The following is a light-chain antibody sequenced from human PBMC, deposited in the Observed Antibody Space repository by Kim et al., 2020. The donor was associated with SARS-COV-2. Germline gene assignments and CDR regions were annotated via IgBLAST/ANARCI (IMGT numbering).Light chain of an antibody. CDR1: SGSIAGDH. Sequence: GKTVTISCTRSSGSIAGDHVQWYQQRPGSSPTTVIHEDNRRPSGVPDRLSGSIDSSSNSASLTISGLKTEDEADYYCQTYDNTNVVFGGGTQLTVL. CDR2: EDN. V-gene: IGLV6-57*01. CDR3: QTYDNTNVV. J-gene: IGLJ2*01.